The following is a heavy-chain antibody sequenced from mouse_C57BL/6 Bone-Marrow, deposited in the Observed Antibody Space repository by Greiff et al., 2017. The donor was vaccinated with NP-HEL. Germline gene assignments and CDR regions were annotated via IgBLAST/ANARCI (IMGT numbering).Heavy chain of an antibody. CDR1: GYTFTSYW. J-gene: IGHJ4*01. CDR2: IHPNSGST. Sequence: QVQLQQPGAELVKPGASVKLSCKASGYTFTSYWMHWVKQRPGQGLEWIGMIHPNSGSTNYNEKFKSKATLTVDKSSSTAYMQLSSLTSEDSAVYYCAREGVTGTRYYYAMDYWGQGTSVTVSS. CDR3: AREGVTGTRYYYAMDY. D-gene: IGHD4-1*01. V-gene: IGHV1-64*01.